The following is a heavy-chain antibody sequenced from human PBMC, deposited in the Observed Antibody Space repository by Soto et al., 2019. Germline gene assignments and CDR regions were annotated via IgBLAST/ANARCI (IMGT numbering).Heavy chain of an antibody. CDR2: MNPNTGNS. CDR1: GYTFTSYD. V-gene: IGHV1-8*01. D-gene: IGHD1-1*01. J-gene: IGHJ4*02. CDR3: ARRAETNGWNGFGADKYYFDF. Sequence: ASVKVSCKASGYTFTSYDIYWVRQATGQGREWMGWMNPNTGNSGYAQKFQGRVTMTSDTSISTAHMELSSLRSEDTAVYYCARRAETNGWNGFGADKYYFDFWGQGXLVTVSS.